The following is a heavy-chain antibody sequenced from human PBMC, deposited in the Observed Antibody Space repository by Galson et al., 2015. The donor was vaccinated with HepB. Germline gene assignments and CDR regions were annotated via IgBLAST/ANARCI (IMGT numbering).Heavy chain of an antibody. J-gene: IGHJ4*02. CDR1: GDSISNDRW. Sequence: ETLSLTCAVSGDSISNDRWWSWVRQPPGEGLEWIGEAYHSGHTNYRPSLKSRVTISVDKSKNQFSLKLTSVTAADTAVYYCARAKEGRGYFDYWGQGTLVTVSS. CDR3: ARAKEGRGYFDY. V-gene: IGHV4-4*02. CDR2: AYHSGHT. D-gene: IGHD3-10*01.